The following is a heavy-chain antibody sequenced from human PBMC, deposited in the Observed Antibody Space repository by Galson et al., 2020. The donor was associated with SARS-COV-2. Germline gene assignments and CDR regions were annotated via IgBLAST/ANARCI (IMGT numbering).Heavy chain of an antibody. CDR2: ISWNSGSI. CDR1: GFTFDDYA. J-gene: IGHJ4*02. D-gene: IGHD2-15*01. CDR3: AKDIYGGYCSGGSCYGWGFDY. V-gene: IGHV3-9*01. Sequence: GGSLRLSCAASGFTFDDYAMHWVRQAPGKGLEWVSGISWNSGSIGYADSVKGRFTISRDNAKNSLYLQMNSLRAEDTALYYCAKDIYGGYCSGGSCYGWGFDYWGQGTLVTVSS.